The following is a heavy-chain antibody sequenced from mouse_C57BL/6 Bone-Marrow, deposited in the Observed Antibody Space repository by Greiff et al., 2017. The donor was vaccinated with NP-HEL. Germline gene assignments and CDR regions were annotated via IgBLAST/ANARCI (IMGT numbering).Heavy chain of an antibody. CDR2: ISDGGSYT. CDR3: ARGDDYDEAY. V-gene: IGHV5-4*03. J-gene: IGHJ3*01. D-gene: IGHD2-4*01. Sequence: DVKLQESGGGLVKPGGSLKLSCAASGFTFSSYAMSWVRQTPEKRLEWVATISDGGSYTYYPDNVKGRFTISRDNAKNNLYLQMSHLKSEDTAMYYCARGDDYDEAYWGQGTLVTVSA. CDR1: GFTFSSYA.